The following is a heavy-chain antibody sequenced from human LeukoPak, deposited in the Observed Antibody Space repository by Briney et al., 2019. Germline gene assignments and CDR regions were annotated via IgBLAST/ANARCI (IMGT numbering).Heavy chain of an antibody. CDR2: IWHDGSEK. CDR1: GFTFSSYG. V-gene: IGHV3-33*01. Sequence: GRSLRLSCAASGFTFSSYGMHWVRQAPGKGLEWVAVIWHDGSEKYYADSVKGRVTISRDNSKNTVYLQMNSLRAEDTAVYFCARDASSGSLHFDYWGQGILVTVSS. CDR3: ARDASSGSLHFDY. J-gene: IGHJ4*02. D-gene: IGHD3-10*01.